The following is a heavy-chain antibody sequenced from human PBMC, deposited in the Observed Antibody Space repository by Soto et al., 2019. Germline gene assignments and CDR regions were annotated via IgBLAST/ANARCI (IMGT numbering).Heavy chain of an antibody. CDR2: IGVGSGNR. D-gene: IGHD2-8*01. Sequence: GASVKVSCKASGFTFTSSAVQWVRQARGQRLEWIGWIGVGSGNRHYAQKFQERVTITRDMSTNTAYMELSSLRSEDTAVYYCAALGVNFALWGQGSLVIGSS. CDR1: GFTFTSSA. V-gene: IGHV1-58*01. CDR3: AALGVNFAL. J-gene: IGHJ4*02.